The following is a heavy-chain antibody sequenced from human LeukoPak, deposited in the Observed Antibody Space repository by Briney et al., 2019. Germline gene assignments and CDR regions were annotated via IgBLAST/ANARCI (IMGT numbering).Heavy chain of an antibody. J-gene: IGHJ6*04. V-gene: IGHV3-48*03. D-gene: IGHD3-10*02. Sequence: GGPLTLSCAPSGFTFSSYEMNWVRQAPGKGLVWVSYISSSGSTIYYADSVKGRFTISRVNAKNSLYLQMNSPMAENTAVYYCAELAITMIGGVGGKGTTATISS. CDR1: GFTFSSYE. CDR2: ISSSGSTI. CDR3: AELAITMIGGV.